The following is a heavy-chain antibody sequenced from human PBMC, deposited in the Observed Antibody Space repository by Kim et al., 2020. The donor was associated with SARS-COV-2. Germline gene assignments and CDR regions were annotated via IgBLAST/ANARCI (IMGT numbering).Heavy chain of an antibody. D-gene: IGHD2-21*02. J-gene: IGHJ6*02. V-gene: IGHV1-58*02. Sequence: SVKVSCKASGSTFTSSVMQWVRQARGQRLEWIGWIVLGSSNTHYAQKFQERVTITRDMSTSTAYMELSSLRSEDTAVYYCATAYCGGDCYSFYYDYGLNVWGQGTTVTVSS. CDR3: ATAYCGGDCYSFYYDYGLNV. CDR2: IVLGSSNT. CDR1: GSTFTSSV.